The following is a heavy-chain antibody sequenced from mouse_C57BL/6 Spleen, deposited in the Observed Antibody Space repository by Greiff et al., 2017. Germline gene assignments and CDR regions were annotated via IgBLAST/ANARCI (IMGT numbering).Heavy chain of an antibody. V-gene: IGHV2-5*01. Sequence: VQLQQSGPGLVQPSQSLSITCTVSGFSLTSYGVHWVRQSPGKGLEWLGVIWRGGSTDYNAAFMSRLSITKDNSKSQVFFKMNRLQADDTAIYYCAKGGYGSSYNAMDYWGQGTSVTVSS. CDR1: GFSLTSYG. J-gene: IGHJ4*01. CDR3: AKGGYGSSYNAMDY. D-gene: IGHD1-1*01. CDR2: IWRGGST.